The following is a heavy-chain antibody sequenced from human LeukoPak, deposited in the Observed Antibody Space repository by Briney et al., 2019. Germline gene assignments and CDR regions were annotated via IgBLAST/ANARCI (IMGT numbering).Heavy chain of an antibody. Sequence: ASVKVSCKASGYTFTSYGISWVRQAPGQGLEWMGWISAYNGNTNYAQKLQGRVTMTTDTSTSTAYMELRSLRSDDTAVYYCARVAGSGYSYGGRGNLDYWGQGTLVTVSS. CDR1: GYTFTSYG. V-gene: IGHV1-18*01. CDR2: ISAYNGNT. D-gene: IGHD5-18*01. J-gene: IGHJ4*02. CDR3: ARVAGSGYSYGGRGNLDY.